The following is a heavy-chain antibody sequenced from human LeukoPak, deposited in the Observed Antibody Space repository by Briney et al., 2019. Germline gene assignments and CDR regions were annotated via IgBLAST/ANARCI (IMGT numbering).Heavy chain of an antibody. CDR3: ARFGSGWWYNDY. CDR2: IYHTGNI. J-gene: IGHJ4*02. V-gene: IGHV4-59*01. D-gene: IGHD6-19*01. CDR1: GASINSYY. Sequence: PSETLSLTCAVSGASINSYYWTWIRQPPGKRLEWIGYIYHTGNIKYNPSLNSRVTISIDTSKNQFSLKLSSVTAADTAVYYCARFGSGWWYNDYWGQGTLVTVSS.